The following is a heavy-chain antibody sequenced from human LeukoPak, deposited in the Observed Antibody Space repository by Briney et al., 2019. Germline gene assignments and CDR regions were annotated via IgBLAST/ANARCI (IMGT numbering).Heavy chain of an antibody. CDR3: ARDYGDYPRSFDY. CDR2: ISYDGSNK. CDR1: GFTFSSYA. J-gene: IGHJ4*02. Sequence: GGSPRLSCAASGFTFSSYAMHWVRQAPGKGLEWVAVISYDGSNKYYADSVKGRFTISRDNSKNTLYLQMNSLRAEDTAVYYCARDYGDYPRSFDYWGQGTLVTVSS. D-gene: IGHD4-17*01. V-gene: IGHV3-30-3*01.